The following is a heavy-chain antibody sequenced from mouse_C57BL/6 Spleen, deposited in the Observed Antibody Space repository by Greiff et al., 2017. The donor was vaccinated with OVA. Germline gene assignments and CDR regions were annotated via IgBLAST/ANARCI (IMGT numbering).Heavy chain of an antibody. CDR1: GYAFSSSW. Sequence: QVQLQQSGAELVKPGASVKISCKASGYAFSSSWMNWVKQRPGKGLEWIGQIYPGDGDTNYNGKFKGKATLTADKSSSTAYMQLSSLTSEDAAVYVGASFPYGSTLYYARDYWGQGTSVTVSS. D-gene: IGHD1-1*01. V-gene: IGHV1-80*01. CDR3: ASFPYGSTLYYARDY. CDR2: IYPGDGDT. J-gene: IGHJ4*01.